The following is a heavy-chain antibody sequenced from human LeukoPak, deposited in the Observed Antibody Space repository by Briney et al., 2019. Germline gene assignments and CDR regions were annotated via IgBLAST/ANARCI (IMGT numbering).Heavy chain of an antibody. CDR3: AGVPAAVYYYYGMDV. D-gene: IGHD2-2*01. CDR1: GGSISSYY. CDR2: TYYSGST. J-gene: IGHJ6*02. V-gene: IGHV4-59*01. Sequence: KTSETLSLTCTVSGGSISSYYWSWIRQPPGKGLEWIGYTYYSGSTNYNPSLKSRVTISVDTSKNQFSLKLSSVTAADTAVYYCAGVPAAVYYYYGMDVWGQGTTVTVSS.